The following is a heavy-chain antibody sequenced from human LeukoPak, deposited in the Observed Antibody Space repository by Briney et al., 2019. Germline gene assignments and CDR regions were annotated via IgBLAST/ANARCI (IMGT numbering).Heavy chain of an antibody. J-gene: IGHJ3*02. V-gene: IGHV4-4*07. D-gene: IGHD3-10*01. CDR2: IYSSGTT. Sequence: SETLSLTRTVSSGSLSRYYWTWIRQPAGKGLGWIGGIYSSGTTNYNPSLKSRVTMSVDTSKNQFSLKLISVTAADTAVYYCARGIYFASGSDAFAIWGQGTMVTVSS. CDR1: SGSLSRYY. CDR3: ARGIYFASGSDAFAI.